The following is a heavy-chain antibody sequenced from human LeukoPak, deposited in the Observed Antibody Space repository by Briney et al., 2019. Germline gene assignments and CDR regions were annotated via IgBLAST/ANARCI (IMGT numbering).Heavy chain of an antibody. CDR2: IYYSGST. CDR1: GGSISSGGYY. J-gene: IGHJ4*02. V-gene: IGHV4-31*03. D-gene: IGHD3-22*01. Sequence: SETLSLTCTVSGGSISSGGYYWSWIRQHPGKGLEWIGYIYYSGSTYYNPSLKSRVTISVDTSKNQFSLKLSSVTAADTAVYYCARGASYCYDSSGYSHYFDYWGQGTLVTVSS. CDR3: ARGASYCYDSSGYSHYFDY.